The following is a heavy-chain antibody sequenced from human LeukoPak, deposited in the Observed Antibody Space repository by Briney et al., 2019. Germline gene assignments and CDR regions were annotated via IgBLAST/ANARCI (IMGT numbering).Heavy chain of an antibody. CDR3: ARDIDENDYGDCYFDY. Sequence: SETLSLTCTVSGGSISSYYWSWIRQPPGKGLEWIGYIYYSGSTYYNPSLKSRVTISVDTSKNQFSLKLSSVTAADTAVYYCARDIDENDYGDCYFDYWGQGTLVTVSS. J-gene: IGHJ4*02. D-gene: IGHD4-17*01. V-gene: IGHV4-59*12. CDR2: IYYSGST. CDR1: GGSISSYY.